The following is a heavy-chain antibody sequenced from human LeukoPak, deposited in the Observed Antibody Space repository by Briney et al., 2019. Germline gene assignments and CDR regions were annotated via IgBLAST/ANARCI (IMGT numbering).Heavy chain of an antibody. CDR3: ARGLGVVVVPPATGYYMDV. CDR1: GGSFSGYY. J-gene: IGHJ6*03. Sequence: SETLSLTCAVYGGSFSGYYWSWIRQPPGKGLERIGEINHSGSTNYNPSLKSRVTISVDTSKNQFSLKLSSVTAADTAVYYCARGLGVVVVPPATGYYMDVWGKGTTVTVSS. D-gene: IGHD2-2*01. V-gene: IGHV4-34*01. CDR2: INHSGST.